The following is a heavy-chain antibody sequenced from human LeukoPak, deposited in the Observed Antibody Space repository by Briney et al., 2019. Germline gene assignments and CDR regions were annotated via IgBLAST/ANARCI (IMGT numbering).Heavy chain of an antibody. CDR3: TREYSSSWFDAFDI. CDR2: IDTSGNT. Sequence: SETLSLTCSVSGGSISNYYWSLIRQPPGKGLEWIGYIDTSGNTKYKPSLKSRVTISIDISKNQFSLKLSAVTAADTAVYYCTREYSSSWFDAFDIWGQGTMVTVSS. J-gene: IGHJ3*02. D-gene: IGHD6-13*01. CDR1: GGSISNYY. V-gene: IGHV4-4*08.